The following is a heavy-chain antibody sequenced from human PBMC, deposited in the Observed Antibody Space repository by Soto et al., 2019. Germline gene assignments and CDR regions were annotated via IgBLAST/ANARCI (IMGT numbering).Heavy chain of an antibody. V-gene: IGHV3-64D*09. J-gene: IGHJ3*02. CDR2: ISSNGGST. D-gene: IGHD6-13*01. CDR3: VNILDIAAAGDAFDI. Sequence: GGSLRLSCSASGFTFSSYAMHWVRQAPGKGLEYVSAISSNGGSTYYADSVKGRFTISRANSKNTLYLQMSSLRAEDAAVYYCVNILDIAAAGDAFDIWGQGTMVTVSS. CDR1: GFTFSSYA.